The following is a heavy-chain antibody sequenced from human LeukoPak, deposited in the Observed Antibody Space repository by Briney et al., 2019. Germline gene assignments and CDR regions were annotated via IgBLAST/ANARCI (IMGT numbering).Heavy chain of an antibody. V-gene: IGHV3-13*01. CDR2: IDTAGGT. Sequence: GGSLRLSCTASGFDFSNFDFHWVRQLRGKGLEWVSHIDTAGGTYYPGSVKGRFTISRANAKKSLYLQMYNLRVGDTALYFCARGSPWSYYYMDVWGVGTAVSVS. D-gene: IGHD3-3*01. J-gene: IGHJ6*03. CDR1: GFDFSNFD. CDR3: ARGSPWSYYYMDV.